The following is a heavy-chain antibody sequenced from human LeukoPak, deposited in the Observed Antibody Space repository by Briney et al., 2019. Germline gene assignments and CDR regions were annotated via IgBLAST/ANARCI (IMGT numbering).Heavy chain of an antibody. CDR1: GFTFSSYG. CDR3: ARGPPADYYMDV. CDR2: IPYDGSNK. Sequence: GGSLRLSCAASGFTFSSYGMHWVRQAPGKGLEWVAVIPYDGSNKYYADSVKGRFTISRDNSKNTLYLQMNSLRAEDTAVYYCARGPPADYYMDVWGKGTTVTVSS. V-gene: IGHV3-30*03. J-gene: IGHJ6*03.